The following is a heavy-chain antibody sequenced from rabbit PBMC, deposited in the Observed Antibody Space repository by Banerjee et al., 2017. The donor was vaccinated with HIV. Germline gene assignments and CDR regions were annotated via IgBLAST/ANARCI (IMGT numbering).Heavy chain of an antibody. D-gene: IGHD7-1*01. V-gene: IGHV1S45*01. CDR3: ARDYAGYAGYGYPNL. CDR2: INTSSGNT. CDR1: GFSFSNKYV. Sequence: QEQPEESGGDLVKPEGSLTLTCKASGFSFSNKYVMCWVRQAPGKGLEWIACINTSSGNTVYASWAKGRFTISKTSSTTVTLQMTSLTAADTATYFCARDYAGYAGYGYPNLWGPGTLVTVS. J-gene: IGHJ4*01.